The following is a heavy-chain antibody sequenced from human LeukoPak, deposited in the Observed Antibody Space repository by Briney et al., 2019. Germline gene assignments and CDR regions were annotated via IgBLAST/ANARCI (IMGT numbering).Heavy chain of an antibody. V-gene: IGHV3-15*01. J-gene: IGHJ4*02. CDR2: IKSQTDGETT. Sequence: PGGSLRLSCKGSGFTFTNACMSWVRLAPGKGLEWVGHIKSQTDGETTDYAAPVKGRFTISRDDSKNTLYLQLNSLKTEDTAMYYCTTGTWIQLWLADYWGQGTLVTVSS. CDR1: GFTFTNAC. CDR3: TTGTWIQLWLADY. D-gene: IGHD5-18*01.